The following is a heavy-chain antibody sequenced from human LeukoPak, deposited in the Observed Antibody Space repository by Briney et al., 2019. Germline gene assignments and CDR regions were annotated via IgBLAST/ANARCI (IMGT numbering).Heavy chain of an antibody. D-gene: IGHD6-13*01. V-gene: IGHV4-30-4*01. CDR1: GGSISSGDYY. J-gene: IGHJ5*02. CDR2: IYYSGST. Sequence: PSETLSLTCTVSGGSISSGDYYWNWIRQPPGKGLEWIGYIYYSGSTYYNPSLKSRVTISVDTSKNQFSLKLSSVTAADTAVYYCASKYSSSWYGWFDPWGQGTLVTVSS. CDR3: ASKYSSSWYGWFDP.